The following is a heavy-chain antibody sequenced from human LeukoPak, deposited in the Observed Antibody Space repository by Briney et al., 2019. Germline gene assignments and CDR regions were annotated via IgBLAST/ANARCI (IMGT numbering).Heavy chain of an antibody. V-gene: IGHV3-21*01. CDR2: ISSSSSYI. CDR1: GFTFSSYS. CDR3: ARASKGGGGWIFQH. D-gene: IGHD6-19*01. J-gene: IGHJ1*01. Sequence: GESLRLSCAASGFTFSSYSMNWVRQAPGKGLEWVSSISSSSSYIYYADPVKGRFTISRDNAKNSLYLQMNSLRAEDTAVYYCARASKGGGGWIFQHWGQGTLVTVSS.